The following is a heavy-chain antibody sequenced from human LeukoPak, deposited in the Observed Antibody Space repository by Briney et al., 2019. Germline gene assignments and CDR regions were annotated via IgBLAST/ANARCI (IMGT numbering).Heavy chain of an antibody. CDR1: GFIFSDYY. CDR3: ARSLHATSPRLDY. V-gene: IGHV3-11*04. D-gene: IGHD2-2*01. J-gene: IGHJ4*02. Sequence: PGGSLRLSCAASGFIFSDYYLIWIRQAPGKGLEWISYISSSGRTIYYADSVKGRSTISRDNAKNSLYLQMNSLRAEDTAVYYCARSLHATSPRLDYWGQGTLVTVSS. CDR2: ISSSGRTI.